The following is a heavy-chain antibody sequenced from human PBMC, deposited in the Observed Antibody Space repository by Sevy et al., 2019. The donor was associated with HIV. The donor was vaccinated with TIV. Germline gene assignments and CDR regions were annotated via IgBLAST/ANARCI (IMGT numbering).Heavy chain of an antibody. CDR3: ACGLELPYGMDV. CDR1: GYTFTGYG. V-gene: IGHV1-18*01. CDR2: ISAYNGNT. J-gene: IGHJ6*02. Sequence: ASVKVSCKDSGYTFTGYGISWVRQAPGQGLEWMGWISAYNGNTNYAQTLQGRVTMTTDTSTSTAYMELRSLRSDDTAVYYCACGLELPYGMDVWGQGTTVTVSS. D-gene: IGHD1-7*01.